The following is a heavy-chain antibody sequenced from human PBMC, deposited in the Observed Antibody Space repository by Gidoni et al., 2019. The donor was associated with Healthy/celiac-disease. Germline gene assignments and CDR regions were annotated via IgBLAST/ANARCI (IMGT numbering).Heavy chain of an antibody. Sequence: GEINHSGSTNYNPSLKSRVTISVDTSKNQFSLKLSSVTAADTAVYYCARGTMVRGVILTRYFDLWGRGTLVTVSS. D-gene: IGHD3-10*01. V-gene: IGHV4-34*01. J-gene: IGHJ2*01. CDR2: INHSGST. CDR3: ARGTMVRGVILTRYFDL.